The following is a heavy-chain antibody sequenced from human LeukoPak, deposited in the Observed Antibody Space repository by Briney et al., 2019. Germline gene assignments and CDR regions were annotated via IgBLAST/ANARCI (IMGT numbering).Heavy chain of an antibody. J-gene: IGHJ4*02. D-gene: IGHD6-19*01. V-gene: IGHV3-74*01. CDR2: LDTGGRTT. CDR3: ASGLLMAGGTLDH. CDR1: GFTFRSYA. Sequence: GRSLRLSCAASGFTFRSYAMHWVRQAPGEGLVWVSRLDTGGRTTTYADSVRGRFTISRDNAKDTLYLQMNSLRAEDTAVYYCASGLLMAGGTLDHWGRGTLVTVSS.